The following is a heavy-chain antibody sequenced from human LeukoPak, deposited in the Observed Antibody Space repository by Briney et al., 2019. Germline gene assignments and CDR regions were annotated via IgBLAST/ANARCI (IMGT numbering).Heavy chain of an antibody. CDR3: ATLDSYYDNSGRPLLPD. D-gene: IGHD3-22*01. Sequence: ASVNVSCKVSGNTLTDFSMHWVRQAPGKGLEGRGGLNREDDEAIYAPHFQGRVRVTEDTSTHTAYMELTKLRSEDTAVYCCATLDSYYDNSGRPLLPDWGQGTLVTVSS. CDR1: GNTLTDFS. V-gene: IGHV1-24*01. CDR2: LNREDDEA. J-gene: IGHJ4*02.